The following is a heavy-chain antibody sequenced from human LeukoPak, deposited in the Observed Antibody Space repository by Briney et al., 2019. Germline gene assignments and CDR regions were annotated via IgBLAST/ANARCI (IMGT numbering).Heavy chain of an antibody. J-gene: IGHJ4*02. CDR3: ARAADSSGYYDY. CDR1: GFTFSSYW. Sequence: PGGSLRLSSAASGFTFSSYWMHWVRQAPGKGLVWVSRINSDGSSTSYADSVKGRFTISRDNAKNTLYLQMNSLRAEDTAVYYCARAADSSGYYDYWGQGTLVTVSS. CDR2: INSDGSST. V-gene: IGHV3-74*01. D-gene: IGHD3-22*01.